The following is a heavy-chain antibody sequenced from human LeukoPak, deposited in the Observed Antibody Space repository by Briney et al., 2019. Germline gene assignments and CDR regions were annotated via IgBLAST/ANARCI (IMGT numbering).Heavy chain of an antibody. Sequence: GGSLRLSCAASGLTFSNYDMNWVRQAPGKGLEWVSSVSGSGDDTYYADSVKGRFIISRDNSKTTMYLQMNSLRADDTAVYYCAKSYNNPTVAIRVRGVIPYFDSWGQGSLVAVSS. CDR1: GLTFSNYD. CDR2: VSGSGDDT. V-gene: IGHV3-23*01. J-gene: IGHJ4*02. CDR3: AKSYNNPTVAIRVRGVIPYFDS. D-gene: IGHD3-10*01.